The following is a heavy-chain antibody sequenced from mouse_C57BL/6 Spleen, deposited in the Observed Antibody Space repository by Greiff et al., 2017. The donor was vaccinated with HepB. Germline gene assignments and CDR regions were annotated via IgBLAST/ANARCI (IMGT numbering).Heavy chain of an antibody. V-gene: IGHV5-17*01. CDR3: ARSGSSFYFDY. CDR2: ISSGSSTI. J-gene: IGHJ2*01. D-gene: IGHD1-1*01. CDR1: GFTFRDYG. Sequence: EVKLVESGGGLVKPGGSLKLSCAASGFTFRDYGMHWVRQAPEKGLEWVAYISSGSSTIYYADTVKGRFTISRDNAKNTLFLQMTSLRSEDTAMYYCARSGSSFYFDYWGQGTTLTVSS.